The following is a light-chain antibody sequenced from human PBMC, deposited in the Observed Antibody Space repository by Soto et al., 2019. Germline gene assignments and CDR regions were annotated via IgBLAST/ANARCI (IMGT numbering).Light chain of an antibody. J-gene: IGKJ1*01. Sequence: DIQMTQSPSTLSASVGDRVTITCRASQSISSWLAWYQQKPGKAPKLMIYDASSLESGVPSRFSGSGSGTEFTLTISSLQTDDVARYYYQQYDSYSWTLGQGTKVDIK. CDR2: DAS. V-gene: IGKV1-5*01. CDR1: QSISSW. CDR3: QQYDSYSWT.